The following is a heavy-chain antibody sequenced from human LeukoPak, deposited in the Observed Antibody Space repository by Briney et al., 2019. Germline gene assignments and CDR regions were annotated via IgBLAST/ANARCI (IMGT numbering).Heavy chain of an antibody. CDR3: AKGGIVVVIAGDAFDI. D-gene: IGHD2-15*01. CDR1: GFTFSSYA. Sequence: GGSLRLPCTASGFTFSSYAMSWVRQAPGKGLEWVSVISGSGDSTYYADSVKGRFTTSRDNSKNTLYLQMNSLRAEDTAVYCCAKGGIVVVIAGDAFDIWGQGTMVTVSS. J-gene: IGHJ3*02. CDR2: ISGSGDST. V-gene: IGHV3-23*01.